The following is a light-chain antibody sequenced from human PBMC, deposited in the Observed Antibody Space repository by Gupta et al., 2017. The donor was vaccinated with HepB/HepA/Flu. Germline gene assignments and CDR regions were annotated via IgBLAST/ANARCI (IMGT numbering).Light chain of an antibody. Sequence: QSALTQPASVFGSPGQSITISCPGTSSDVGGYNYVSWYQQYPGKAPKLIIFAVTDRPSGVSNRFSGSKSGNTASLTISGLQAEDEADYYCSSYTSSATYFFGNGTKVTVL. CDR1: SSDVGGYNY. CDR2: AVT. CDR3: SSYTSSATYF. V-gene: IGLV2-14*03. J-gene: IGLJ1*01.